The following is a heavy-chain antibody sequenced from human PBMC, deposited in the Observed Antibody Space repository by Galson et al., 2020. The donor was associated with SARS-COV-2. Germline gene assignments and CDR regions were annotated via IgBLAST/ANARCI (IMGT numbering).Heavy chain of an antibody. J-gene: IGHJ2*01. CDR2: IDNDSIRTPFGDVKT. Sequence: GESLKISCAASGFTLNIDAMSWVRQAPGKGLEWISGIDNDSIRTPFGDVKTYYIDSVKGRFTISKDTSKNLLLLDMNSLSVDDTATYYCVKVGPWGTWYFALWGRGALVTVSS. CDR1: GFTLNIDA. D-gene: IGHD1-1*01. V-gene: IGHV3-23*05. CDR3: VKVGPWGTWYFAL.